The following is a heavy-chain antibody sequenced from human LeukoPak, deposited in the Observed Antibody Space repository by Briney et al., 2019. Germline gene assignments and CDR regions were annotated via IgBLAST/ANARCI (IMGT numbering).Heavy chain of an antibody. CDR1: GFTFGDYA. CDR3: TRDVIGAMMVVVPFDY. J-gene: IGHJ4*02. D-gene: IGHD3-22*01. Sequence: GGSLRLSCTASGFTFGDYAMSWVRRAPGKGLEWVGFIKSKAYGGTTEYAASVKGRFTISRDDSKSIAYLQMNSLKTEDTAVYYCTRDVIGAMMVVVPFDYWGQGTLVTVSS. CDR2: IKSKAYGGTT. V-gene: IGHV3-49*04.